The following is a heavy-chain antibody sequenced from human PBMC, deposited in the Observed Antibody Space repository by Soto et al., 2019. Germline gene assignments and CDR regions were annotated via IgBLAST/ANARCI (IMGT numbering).Heavy chain of an antibody. CDR2: SKNKANSYTT. D-gene: IGHD6-19*01. CDR3: AREVFRSGWQIAY. Sequence: GGALRLSCAASGFTFSDHYMDWVRHAPGKGLEWVGRSKNKANSYTTEYAASVKGRFTISRDDSKDSLYLQMNSLKTEDTAVYYCAREVFRSGWQIAYWGQGLLVTVSS. V-gene: IGHV3-72*01. CDR1: GFTFSDHY. J-gene: IGHJ4*02.